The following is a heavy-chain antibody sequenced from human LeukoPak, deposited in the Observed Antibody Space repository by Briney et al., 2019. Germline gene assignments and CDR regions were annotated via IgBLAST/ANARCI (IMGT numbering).Heavy chain of an antibody. CDR3: ASGYYIVF. CDR2: ISYDGRTK. V-gene: IGHV3-30*01. D-gene: IGHD3-10*01. J-gene: IGHJ4*02. CDR1: GFTFSSYA. Sequence: GGSLRLSCAASGFTFSSYAMHWVRQAPGKGLEWVAVISYDGRTKYYANSVRGRFTISRDNSKNTLYLQMNSLRADDSAVYFCASGYYIVFWGQGTLVTVSS.